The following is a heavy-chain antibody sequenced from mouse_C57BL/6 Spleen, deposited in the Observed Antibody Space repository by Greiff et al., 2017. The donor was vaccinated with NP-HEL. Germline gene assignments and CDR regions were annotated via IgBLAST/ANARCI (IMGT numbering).Heavy chain of an antibody. Sequence: QVQLQQSGAELMKPGASVKLSCKATGYTFTGSWIEWVKQRPGHGLEWIGEILPGSGSTNYNEKFKGKATLTADKSSNTAYMQLSSLTTEDSAIYYGARWGNFYDYDGNYAMDYWGQGTSGTVSS. J-gene: IGHJ4*01. CDR3: ARWGNFYDYDGNYAMDY. V-gene: IGHV1-9*01. CDR1: GYTFTGSW. D-gene: IGHD2-4*01. CDR2: ILPGSGST.